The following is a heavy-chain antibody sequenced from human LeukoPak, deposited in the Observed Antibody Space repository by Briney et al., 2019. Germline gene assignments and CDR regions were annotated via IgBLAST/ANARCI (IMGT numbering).Heavy chain of an antibody. CDR3: ARVYCSSTSCYGRGWFDP. J-gene: IGHJ5*02. D-gene: IGHD2-2*01. Sequence: EASVKASCKASRGTFTSYYMHWVRQAPGQGLEWMGIINPSGGSTSYAQKFQGRVTMTRDTSTSTVYMELSSLRSEDTAVYYCARVYCSSTSCYGRGWFDPWGQGTLATVSS. CDR1: RGTFTSYY. V-gene: IGHV1-46*03. CDR2: INPSGGST.